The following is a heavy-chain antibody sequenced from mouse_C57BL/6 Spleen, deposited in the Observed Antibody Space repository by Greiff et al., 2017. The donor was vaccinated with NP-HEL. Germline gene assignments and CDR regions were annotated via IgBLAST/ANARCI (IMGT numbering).Heavy chain of an antibody. CDR2: INPGSGGT. J-gene: IGHJ2*01. V-gene: IGHV1-54*01. Sequence: QVQLQQSGAELVRPGTSVKVSCKASGYAFTNYLIEWVKQRPGQGLEWIGVINPGSGGTNYNEKFKGKATLTADKSSSTAYMQLSSLTSEDSAVYFCARRRVTTVVVDYWGQGTTLTVSS. CDR1: GYAFTNYL. D-gene: IGHD1-1*01. CDR3: ARRRVTTVVVDY.